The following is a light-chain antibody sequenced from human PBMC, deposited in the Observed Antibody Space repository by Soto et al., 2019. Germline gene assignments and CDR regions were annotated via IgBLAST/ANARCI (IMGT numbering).Light chain of an antibody. CDR1: QSVSSAY. V-gene: IGKV3-20*01. CDR3: QQYGSSSTCT. Sequence: EIVLTQSPGTLSLSPGERATLSCRASQSVSSAYLAWYQHKPGQPPTLLIYAASSRVTGIPDRFSGSGFGANFSLTISRLEPEAFAVYYCQQYGSSSTCTFGQGTKVETK. J-gene: IGKJ1*01. CDR2: AAS.